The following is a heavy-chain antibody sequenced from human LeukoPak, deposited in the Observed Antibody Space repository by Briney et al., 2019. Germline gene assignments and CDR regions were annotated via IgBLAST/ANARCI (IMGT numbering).Heavy chain of an antibody. CDR2: ISYDGSNK. CDR3: AKDREWELLGQSGFDY. Sequence: GGSLRLSCAASGFTFSSYGMHWVRQAPGKGLEWVAVISYDGSNKYYADSVKGRFTISRDNSKNTLYLQMNSLRAEDTAVYYCAKDREWELLGQSGFDYWGQGTLVTVSS. J-gene: IGHJ4*02. V-gene: IGHV3-30*18. CDR1: GFTFSSYG. D-gene: IGHD1-26*01.